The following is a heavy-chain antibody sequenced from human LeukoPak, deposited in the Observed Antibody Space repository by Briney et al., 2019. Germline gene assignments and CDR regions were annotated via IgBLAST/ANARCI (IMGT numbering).Heavy chain of an antibody. V-gene: IGHV4-39*07. J-gene: IGHJ5*02. CDR1: GGSISSSSYY. Sequence: PSETLSLTCTVSGGSISSSSYYWGWIRQPPGKGLEWIGSIYYSGSTYYNPSLKSRVTISVDTSKNQFSLKLSSVTAADTAVYYCARANGIVVAEFDPWGQGTLVTVSS. D-gene: IGHD2-2*01. CDR3: ARANGIVVAEFDP. CDR2: IYYSGST.